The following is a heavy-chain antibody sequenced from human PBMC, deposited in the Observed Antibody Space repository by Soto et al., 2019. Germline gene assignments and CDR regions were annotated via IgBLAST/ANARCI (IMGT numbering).Heavy chain of an antibody. J-gene: IGHJ6*02. CDR3: ARDFLPDCSGGSCYERGYYYYGMDV. Sequence: GGSLRLSCAASGFTFSSDAMHWVRQAPGKGLEWVAVISYDGSNKYYADSVRGRFTISRDNSKNTLYLQMNSLRAEDTAVYYCARDFLPDCSGGSCYERGYYYYGMDVWGQGTTVTVSS. CDR2: ISYDGSNK. V-gene: IGHV3-30-3*01. D-gene: IGHD2-15*01. CDR1: GFTFSSDA.